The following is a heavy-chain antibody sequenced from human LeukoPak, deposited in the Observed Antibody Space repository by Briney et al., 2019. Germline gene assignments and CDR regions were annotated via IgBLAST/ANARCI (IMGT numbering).Heavy chain of an antibody. CDR1: GFTFSSYE. V-gene: IGHV3-48*03. Sequence: PGGSLRLSCAASGFTFSSYEMNWVRQAPGKGLEWVSYITSSGSTIYYADSVKGRFTISRDNAKNSLYLQMNSLRAEDTAVYYCARVDWDCSGGTCYNWFDPWGQGTLVTVSS. CDR2: ITSSGSTI. J-gene: IGHJ5*02. D-gene: IGHD2-15*01. CDR3: ARVDWDCSGGTCYNWFDP.